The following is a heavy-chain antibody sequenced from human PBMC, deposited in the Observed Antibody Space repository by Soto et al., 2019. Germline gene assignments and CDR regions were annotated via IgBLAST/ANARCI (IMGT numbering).Heavy chain of an antibody. J-gene: IGHJ4*02. CDR3: TRGGCSWESYCSFDF. V-gene: IGHV3-7*01. Sequence: EVQLVESGGGLVRPGGSLRLSCAASGFSFSAYCFTWVRQTPGKGLEWVANINQDGSERYYVDSVKGRFTISRDNAGKSLYLQMNNLRAEDTAVYYWTRGGCSWESYCSFDFWGQGTLVTVSS. CDR2: INQDGSER. CDR1: GFSFSAYC. D-gene: IGHD1-26*01.